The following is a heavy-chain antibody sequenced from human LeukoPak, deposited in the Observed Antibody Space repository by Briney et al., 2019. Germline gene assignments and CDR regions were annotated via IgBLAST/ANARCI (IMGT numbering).Heavy chain of an antibody. CDR3: ARGGYCSTSSCSYGMDV. J-gene: IGHJ6*04. CDR2: INPATGGT. CDR1: GGTFNSNA. Sequence: ASVKVSCKASGGTFNSNAISWVRQAPGQGLEWLGWINPATGGTNYAQKFQGRVTMTRDTSITTAYMALSRLTSDETAVYFCARGGYCSTSSCSYGMDVWGKGTTVTVSS. V-gene: IGHV1-2*02. D-gene: IGHD2-15*01.